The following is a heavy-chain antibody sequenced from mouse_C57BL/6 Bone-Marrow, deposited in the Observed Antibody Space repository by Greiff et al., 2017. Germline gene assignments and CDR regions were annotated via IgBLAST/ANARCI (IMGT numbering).Heavy chain of an antibody. CDR1: GFNFKDYY. D-gene: IGHD4-1*01. Sequence: VQLQQSGAVLVKPWASVTLSCTASGFNFKDYYMDWVKQRTEKGLEWIGRIDPEDGETKYAPKFKGTALITADTSTNTVYLKLSSLKAEDTAVYYCAREGPNQPIDYWGQGTTLTVSS. J-gene: IGHJ2*01. V-gene: IGHV14-2*01. CDR3: AREGPNQPIDY. CDR2: IDPEDGET.